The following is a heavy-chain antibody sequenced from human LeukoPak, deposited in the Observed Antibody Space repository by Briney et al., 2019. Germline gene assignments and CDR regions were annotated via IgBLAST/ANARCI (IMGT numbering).Heavy chain of an antibody. Sequence: GGSLRLSCAASGFTFSTYAMSWVRRIPGKGLEWVSAISGSGGSTYYADSVKGRFTISRDNSKNTLYLQMHSLRAEDTAVYYCANGLAAFDYWGQGTLVTVSS. V-gene: IGHV3-23*01. D-gene: IGHD3/OR15-3a*01. CDR1: GFTFSTYA. J-gene: IGHJ4*02. CDR2: ISGSGGST. CDR3: ANGLAAFDY.